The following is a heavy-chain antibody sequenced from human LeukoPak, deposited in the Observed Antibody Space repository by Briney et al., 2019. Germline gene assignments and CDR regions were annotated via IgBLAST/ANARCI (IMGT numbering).Heavy chain of an antibody. CDR1: GGTFSSYA. V-gene: IGHV1-69*13. J-gene: IGHJ4*02. CDR3: ATNSEDDYGDDSYYFDY. D-gene: IGHD4-17*01. Sequence: ASVKVSCKASGGTFSSYAISWVRQAPGQGLEWMGGIIPIFGTANYAQKFQGRVTITADESTSTAYMELSSLRSEDTAVYYCATNSEDDYGDDSYYFDYWGQGTLVTVSS. CDR2: IIPIFGTA.